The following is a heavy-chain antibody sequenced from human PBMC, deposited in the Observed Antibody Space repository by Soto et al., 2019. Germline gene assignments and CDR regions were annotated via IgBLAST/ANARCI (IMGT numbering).Heavy chain of an antibody. CDR2: IIPIFGTA. D-gene: IGHD2-2*01. V-gene: IGHV1-69*12. CDR1: GGTFSSYA. J-gene: IGHJ4*02. CDR3: ASALVPAADGELWYGEHFDY. Sequence: QVPLVQSGAEVKKPGSSVKVSCKASGGTFSSYAISWVRQAPGQGLEWMGGIIPIFGTANYAQKFQGRVTITADESTSTAYMELSSLRSEDTAVYYCASALVPAADGELWYGEHFDYWGQGTLVTVSS.